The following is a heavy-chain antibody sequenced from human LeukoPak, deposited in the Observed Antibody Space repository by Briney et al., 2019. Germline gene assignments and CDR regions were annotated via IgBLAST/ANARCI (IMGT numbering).Heavy chain of an antibody. J-gene: IGHJ4*02. CDR3: ARTDYYDAREDY. Sequence: SQTLSLTCTVSGGSISSGSYYWGWLRQPAGKGLEWIGRIYTSGSTNYNPSLKSRVTISVDTSKNQFSLKLSSVTAADTAVYYCARTDYYDAREDYWGQGTLVTVSS. CDR1: GGSISSGSYY. D-gene: IGHD3-22*01. CDR2: IYTSGST. V-gene: IGHV4-61*02.